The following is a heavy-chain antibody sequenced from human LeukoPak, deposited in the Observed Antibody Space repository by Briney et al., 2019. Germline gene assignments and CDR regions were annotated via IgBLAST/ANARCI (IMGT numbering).Heavy chain of an antibody. D-gene: IGHD2-21*01. V-gene: IGHV3-23*01. CDR1: GFTFSNYA. CDR3: AKEVAVGGDYYYYYMDV. J-gene: IGHJ6*03. Sequence: GGSLRLSCAASGFTFSNYAMSWVRQAPGKGLEWVSGISGGGGGTYYADSVKGRFTISRDNSKNTLYHQMNSLRAEDTAVYYCAKEVAVGGDYYYYYMDVWGKGTTVTVSS. CDR2: ISGGGGGT.